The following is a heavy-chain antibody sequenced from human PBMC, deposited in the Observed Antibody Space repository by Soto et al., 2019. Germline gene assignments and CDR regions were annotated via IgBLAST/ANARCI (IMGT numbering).Heavy chain of an antibody. CDR2: IIPIFGTA. V-gene: IGHV1-69*13. J-gene: IGHJ4*02. CDR1: VGTCSSYA. CDR3: ARSTAMVNFFDY. Sequence: SSQVSSEASVGTCSSYALSWVRQAPGQGLEWMGGIIPIFGTANYAQKFQGRVTITADESTSTAYMELSSLRSEDTAVYYCARSTAMVNFFDYWGQGTLVTVSS. D-gene: IGHD5-18*01.